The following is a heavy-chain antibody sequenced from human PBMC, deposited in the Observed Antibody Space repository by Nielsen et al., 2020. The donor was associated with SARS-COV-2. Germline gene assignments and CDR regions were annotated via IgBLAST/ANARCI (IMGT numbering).Heavy chain of an antibody. V-gene: IGHV4-30-4*08. CDR3: ARGGFGELLIVGAFDI. CDR2: IYYSGST. Sequence: LRLSCTVSGGSISSGGYYWSWIRQHPGKGLEWIGYIYYSGSTYYNPSLKSRVTISVDTSKNQFSQKLSSVTAADTAVYYCARGGFGELLIVGAFDIWGQGTMVTVSS. CDR1: GGSISSGGYY. J-gene: IGHJ3*02. D-gene: IGHD3-10*01.